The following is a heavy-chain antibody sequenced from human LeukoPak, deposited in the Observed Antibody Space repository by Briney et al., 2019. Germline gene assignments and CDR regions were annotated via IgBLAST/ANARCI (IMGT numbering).Heavy chain of an antibody. Sequence: PGGSLRLSCAASGFTFSNYWIHWVRQAPGKGLVWVSRINTDGSTTTYADSVKGRFSISRDNAKNTVYLQMNSLRAEDTAVYYCAKPRSYSSSWPNWFDSWGQGTLVTVSS. J-gene: IGHJ5*01. CDR1: GFTFSNYW. D-gene: IGHD6-13*01. V-gene: IGHV3-74*01. CDR3: AKPRSYSSSWPNWFDS. CDR2: INTDGSTT.